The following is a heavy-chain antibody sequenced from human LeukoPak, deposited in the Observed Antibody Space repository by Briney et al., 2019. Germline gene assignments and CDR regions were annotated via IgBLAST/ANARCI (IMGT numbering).Heavy chain of an antibody. Sequence: ASVKVSCKVSGYTLTELSMHWVRQAPGKGLEWMGGFDPEDGETIYAQKFQGGVTMTEDTSTDTAYMELSSLRSDDTAVYYCATESPRRQYYYDPNWFDPWGQGTLVTVSS. J-gene: IGHJ5*02. CDR1: GYTLTELS. V-gene: IGHV1-24*01. CDR2: FDPEDGET. D-gene: IGHD3-22*01. CDR3: ATESPRRQYYYDPNWFDP.